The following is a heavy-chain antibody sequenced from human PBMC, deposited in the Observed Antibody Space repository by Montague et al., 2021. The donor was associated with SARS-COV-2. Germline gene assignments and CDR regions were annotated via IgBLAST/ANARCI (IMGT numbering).Heavy chain of an antibody. J-gene: IGHJ6*02. CDR1: GGSISSYY. V-gene: IGHV4-59*01. CDR3: ARNLVVHNCYGMDV. D-gene: IGHD1-20*01. CDR2: INYSGST. Sequence: SETLSLTCTVSGGSISSYYWGWIRQPPGKGLEWIGYINYSGSTNYNPSLKSRVTISVDTSKNQFSLNLSSVTAADTAVYYCARNLVVHNCYGMDVWGQGTMVTVSS.